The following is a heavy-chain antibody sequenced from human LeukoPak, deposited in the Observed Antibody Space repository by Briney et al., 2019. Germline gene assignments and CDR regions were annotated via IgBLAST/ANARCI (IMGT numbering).Heavy chain of an antibody. Sequence: ASVKVSCKASGYTFTRYYMHSVRPAPGQGLEWMGLIDPSGGSRTYAQKFQGRVTMTRDTSTSTVYMELSGLRYEDTAVYYCARDLHIDGRPEGRDYWGQGTLVTVSS. D-gene: IGHD3-10*01. J-gene: IGHJ4*02. V-gene: IGHV1-46*01. CDR1: GYTFTRYY. CDR2: IDPSGGSR. CDR3: ARDLHIDGRPEGRDY.